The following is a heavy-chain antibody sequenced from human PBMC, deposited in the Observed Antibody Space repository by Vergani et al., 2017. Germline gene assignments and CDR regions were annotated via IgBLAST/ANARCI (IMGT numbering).Heavy chain of an antibody. CDR1: GFTFSSHG. V-gene: IGHV3-33*01. CDR3: ARWGNEKRLDS. Sequence: QVQLVESEGGVVQPGRSLTLSCVASGFTFSSHGMHWVRQAPGKGLEWVAVIRYDRINKYYADSVKGRFTMSRDNSKNTLYLQMSSLRVEDTAVYYCARWGNEKRLDSWGQGTLVTVSS. J-gene: IGHJ5*01. CDR2: IRYDRINK. D-gene: IGHD1-1*01.